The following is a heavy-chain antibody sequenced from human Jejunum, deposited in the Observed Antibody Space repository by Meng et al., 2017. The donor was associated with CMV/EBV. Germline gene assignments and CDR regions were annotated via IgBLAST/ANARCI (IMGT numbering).Heavy chain of an antibody. CDR1: GGSISSYF. CDR2: IDYSGTT. V-gene: IGHV4-59*01. D-gene: IGHD1-1*01. J-gene: IGHJ4*02. CDR3: ARGWGTTSPFDS. Sequence: CNVSGGSISSYFWTWIRRSPGKGLEWIGNIDYSGTTTYNPSLKNRVTISVDTSKRQFSLTLTSATAVDTAMYYCARGWGTTSPFDSWGQGKLVTVSS.